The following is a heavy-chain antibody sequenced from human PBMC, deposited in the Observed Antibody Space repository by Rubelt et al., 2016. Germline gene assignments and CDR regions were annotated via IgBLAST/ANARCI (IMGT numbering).Heavy chain of an antibody. Sequence: EVQLLESGGGLVQPGGSLRLSCAASGFTFSTYAMSWVRQAPGKGLEWVSTITGDDGTTYDTDSVKGRFFVSRDNSKNTVYLQMNGLRAEDAAVYYCAKGRCGDSWCSGFDCWGQGILVTVSS. J-gene: IGHJ4*02. V-gene: IGHV3-23*01. D-gene: IGHD2-15*01. CDR2: ITGDDGTT. CDR1: GFTFSTYA. CDR3: AKGRCGDSWCSGFDC.